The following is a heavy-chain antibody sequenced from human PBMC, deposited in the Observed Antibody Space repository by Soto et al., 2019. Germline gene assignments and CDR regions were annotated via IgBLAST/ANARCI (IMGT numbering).Heavy chain of an antibody. D-gene: IGHD1-1*01. CDR3: ARFSNNWFQTEGMDV. CDR1: VDSITTYY. Sequence: SETLSLTCTVSVDSITTYYWNWIRQPAGKGLEWIGRIDASGNTNYNPPLNSRVTLSVDTSKKQFSLKLTSVTAADTAVYYCARFSNNWFQTEGMDVWGQGTTVTVSS. CDR2: IDASGNT. J-gene: IGHJ6*02. V-gene: IGHV4-4*07.